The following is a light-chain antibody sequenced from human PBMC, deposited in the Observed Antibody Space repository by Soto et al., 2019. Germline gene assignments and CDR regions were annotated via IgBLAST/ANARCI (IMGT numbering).Light chain of an antibody. J-gene: IGLJ3*02. CDR2: GNS. CDR1: SSNIGAGYD. V-gene: IGLV1-40*01. CDR3: LSHDSSLSGWV. Sequence: QSVLTQPPSVSGAPGQRVTISGTGSSSNIGAGYDVHWYQQLPGTAPKLLIYGNSNRPSGVPDRFSGSKSGTSASLAITGLQAEDEADYYCLSHDSSLSGWVFGGGTKLTVL.